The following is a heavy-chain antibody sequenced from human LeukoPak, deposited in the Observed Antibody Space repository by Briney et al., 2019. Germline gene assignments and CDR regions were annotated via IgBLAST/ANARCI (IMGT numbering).Heavy chain of an antibody. CDR2: IWYDGSNK. Sequence: PGGSLRLSCAASGFTFSSYGMHWVRQAPGKVLEWVAVIWYDGSNKYYADSVKGRFTISRDNSKNTLYLQMNSLRAEDTAVYYCAKDYRVPAATYYYYYYMDVWGKGTTVTVSS. V-gene: IGHV3-33*06. D-gene: IGHD2-2*01. J-gene: IGHJ6*03. CDR3: AKDYRVPAATYYYYYYMDV. CDR1: GFTFSSYG.